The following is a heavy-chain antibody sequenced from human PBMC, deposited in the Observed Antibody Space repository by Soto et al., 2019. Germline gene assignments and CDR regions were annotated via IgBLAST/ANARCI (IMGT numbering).Heavy chain of an antibody. V-gene: IGHV4-34*01. J-gene: IGHJ4*02. CDR3: ARGGQIAALLPAHEFDY. D-gene: IGHD6-6*01. CDR1: GGSFSGYY. Sequence: PSETLSLTCAVYGGSFSGYYWSWIRQPPGKGLEWIGEINHSGSTYYSPSLKSRVTISLDTSKNQFSLKLSSVTAADTAVYYCARGGQIAALLPAHEFDYWGQGTLVTVSS. CDR2: INHSGST.